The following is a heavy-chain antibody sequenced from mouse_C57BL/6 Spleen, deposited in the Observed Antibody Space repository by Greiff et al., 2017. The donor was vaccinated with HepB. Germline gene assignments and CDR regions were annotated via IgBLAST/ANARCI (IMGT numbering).Heavy chain of an antibody. Sequence: QVQLQQPGAELVRPGSSVKLSCKASGYTFTSYWMDWVKQRPGQGLEWIGNIYPSDSETHYNQKFKDKATLTVDKSSSTAYMQLSSLTSEDSAVYYCARSDYGSSPAWFAYWGQGTLVTVSA. D-gene: IGHD1-1*01. CDR1: GYTFTSYW. CDR2: IYPSDSET. J-gene: IGHJ3*01. V-gene: IGHV1-61*01. CDR3: ARSDYGSSPAWFAY.